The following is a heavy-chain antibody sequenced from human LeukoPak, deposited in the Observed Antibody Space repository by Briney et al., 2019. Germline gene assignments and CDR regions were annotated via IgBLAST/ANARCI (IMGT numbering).Heavy chain of an antibody. J-gene: IGHJ4*02. CDR2: ISDDGRRK. CDR1: GFSFISYG. V-gene: IGHV3-30*18. D-gene: IGHD4-17*01. Sequence: GGSLRLSCAASGFSFISYGMHWVRQAPGKGLEWVGVISDDGRRKDYADSVKGRFTISRDDSKDTLYLQMNSLRAEDTAVYYCAKRPSDYGDYVSYFDYWGQGTLVTVSS. CDR3: AKRPSDYGDYVSYFDY.